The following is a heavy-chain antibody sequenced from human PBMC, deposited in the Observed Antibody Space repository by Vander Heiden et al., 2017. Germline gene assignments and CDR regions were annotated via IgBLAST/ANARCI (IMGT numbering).Heavy chain of an antibody. CDR1: GFTFSHAC. Sequence: EVEVAASGRVLVQPGGSMSPSCAVAGFTFSHACLTWVRQAAGKGLEWVCHSKSRGEGGKPGYAAPMKGRWKQSRDDSTNSLYLQMKRRKTVQSWVSYLSTGYLTVRGRVVRRVLYWGQGTLVTVSS. D-gene: IGHD3-10*01. J-gene: IGHJ4*02. CDR2: SKSRGEGGKP. CDR3: STGYLTVRGRVVRRVLY. V-gene: IGHV3-15*07.